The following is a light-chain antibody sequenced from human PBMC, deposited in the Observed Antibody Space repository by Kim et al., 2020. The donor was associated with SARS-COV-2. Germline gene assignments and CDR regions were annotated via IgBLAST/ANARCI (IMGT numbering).Light chain of an antibody. Sequence: QSVLTQPPSASGAPGQRVTISCSGSSSNIEVNYVYWYQHLPETAPKLLILRDDQRPSGVPDRFSASKSGTSASLAISGLRPEDDGDYYCATWDDTLIPYVFGPGTKVTVL. J-gene: IGLJ1*01. CDR3: ATWDDTLIPYV. CDR1: SSNIEVNY. V-gene: IGLV1-47*01. CDR2: RDD.